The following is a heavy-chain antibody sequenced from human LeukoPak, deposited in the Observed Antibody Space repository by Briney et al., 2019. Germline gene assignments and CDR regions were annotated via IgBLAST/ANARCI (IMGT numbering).Heavy chain of an antibody. D-gene: IGHD2-2*01. CDR3: ARARYCTSSSCYKDF. V-gene: IGHV3-7*01. CDR2: IKPDGSEQ. CDR1: GFTFSTYW. Sequence: GGSLRLSCAASGFTFSTYWMSWVRQAPGKGLEWVANIKPDGSEQYCVDSVKGRFTISRDNVKNSVHLQMHSLRAEDTAVYYCARARYCTSSSCYKDFWGQGTLVTVSS. J-gene: IGHJ4*02.